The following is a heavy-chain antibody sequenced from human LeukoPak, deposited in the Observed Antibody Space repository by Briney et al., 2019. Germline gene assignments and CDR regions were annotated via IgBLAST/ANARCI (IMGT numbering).Heavy chain of an antibody. Sequence: GRSLRLSCAASGFTFDDYAMHWVRQAPGKGLEWVSGISWNSGSIGYADSVKGRFTISRDNAKNSLYLQMNSLRAEDTALYYCAKGVYYYDSSGYQLFYYWGQGTLVTVSS. CDR3: AKGVYYYDSSGYQLFYY. J-gene: IGHJ4*02. V-gene: IGHV3-9*01. D-gene: IGHD3-22*01. CDR2: ISWNSGSI. CDR1: GFTFDDYA.